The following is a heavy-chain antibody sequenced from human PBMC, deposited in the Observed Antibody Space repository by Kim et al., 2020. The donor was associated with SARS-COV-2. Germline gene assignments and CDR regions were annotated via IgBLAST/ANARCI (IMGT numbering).Heavy chain of an antibody. D-gene: IGHD3-10*01. CDR3: AKGGSGVYYYYGMDV. CDR2: ISWNSGSI. V-gene: IGHV3-9*01. J-gene: IGHJ6*02. Sequence: GGSLRLSCAASGFTFDDYAMHWVRQAPGKGLEWVSGISWNSGSIGYADSVKGRFTISRDNAKNSLYLQMNSLRAEDTALYYCAKGGSGVYYYYGMDVWGQGTTVTVSS. CDR1: GFTFDDYA.